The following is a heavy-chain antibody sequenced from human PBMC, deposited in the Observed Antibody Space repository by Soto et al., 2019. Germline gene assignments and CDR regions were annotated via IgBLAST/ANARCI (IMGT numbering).Heavy chain of an antibody. J-gene: IGHJ4*02. D-gene: IGHD3-9*01. CDR2: ISGSGGST. Sequence: GGSLRLSCAASGFTFSSYAMSWVRQAPGKGLEWVSAISGSGGSTYYADSVKGRFTISRDNSKNTLYLQMNSLRAEDTAVYYCARQYYDILTGYYTALGYWGQGTLVTVSS. CDR1: GFTFSSYA. V-gene: IGHV3-23*01. CDR3: ARQYYDILTGYYTALGY.